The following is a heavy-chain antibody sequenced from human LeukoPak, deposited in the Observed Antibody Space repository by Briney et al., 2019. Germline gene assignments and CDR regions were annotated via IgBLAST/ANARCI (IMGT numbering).Heavy chain of an antibody. D-gene: IGHD4-11*01. CDR2: IIPIFGTA. CDR1: GGTFSGYA. CDR3: ARDKTTVTGRTRYYYYYMGV. V-gene: IGHV1-69*13. J-gene: IGHJ6*03. Sequence: EASVKVSCKASGGTFSGYAISWVRQAPGQGLEWMGGIIPIFGTANYAQKFQGRVTITADESTSTAYMELSSLRSEDTAVYYCARDKTTVTGRTRYYYYYMGVWGKGTTVTVSS.